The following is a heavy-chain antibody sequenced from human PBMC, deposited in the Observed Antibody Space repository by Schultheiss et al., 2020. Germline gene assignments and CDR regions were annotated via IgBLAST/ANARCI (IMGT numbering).Heavy chain of an antibody. CDR2: ISYDGSNK. V-gene: IGHV3-30-3*01. J-gene: IGHJ3*02. CDR3: ATTSIAVVHDAFDI. Sequence: GGSLRLSCAASGFTFSSYAMHWVRQAPGKGLEWVAVISYDGSNKYYADSVKGRFTISRDNSKNTLYLQMNSLRAEDTAVYYCATTSIAVVHDAFDIWGQGTMVTVSS. D-gene: IGHD6-19*01. CDR1: GFTFSSYA.